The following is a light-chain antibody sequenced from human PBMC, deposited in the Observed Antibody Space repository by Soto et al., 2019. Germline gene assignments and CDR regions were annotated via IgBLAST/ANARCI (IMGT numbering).Light chain of an antibody. CDR3: QQYNRYP. J-gene: IGKJ1*01. CDR2: KAS. V-gene: IGKV1-5*03. CDR1: QTISRW. Sequence: DLQMTHSPSTLSGSLGNKGTIICRARQTISRWLAWYQQKPWKAPSLLISKASTLESEVPSKFSGSGSGTQFSPAISSLQPDHFASSSCQQYNRYPFGQGSKV.